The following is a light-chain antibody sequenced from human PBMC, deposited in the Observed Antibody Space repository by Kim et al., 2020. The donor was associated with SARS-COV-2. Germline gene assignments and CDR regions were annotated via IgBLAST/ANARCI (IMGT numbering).Light chain of an antibody. CDR2: DDN. Sequence: GKTVTISCTRSSGSIASTYVQWYQQRPGSSPTTVIYDDNQRPSGVPDRFSGSIDSSSNSASLTISGLKTEDEADYYCQSYDSSNRVFGGGTQLTVL. CDR3: QSYDSSNRV. J-gene: IGLJ2*01. CDR1: SGSIASTY. V-gene: IGLV6-57*01.